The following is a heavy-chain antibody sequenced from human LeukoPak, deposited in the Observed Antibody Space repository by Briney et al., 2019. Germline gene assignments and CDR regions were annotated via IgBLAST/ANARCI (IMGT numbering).Heavy chain of an antibody. CDR1: GGSISSSNYY. Sequence: KPSETLSLTYTVSGGSISSSNYYWAWIRQPPGQGLEWIGSIYYRGNAYYNPSLKSRVTISVDTSKNQFSLSLSSVTAADTAVYYCAREEDRSGDWGQGTLVTVTS. D-gene: IGHD3-22*01. J-gene: IGHJ4*02. CDR2: IYYRGNA. CDR3: AREEDRSGD. V-gene: IGHV4-39*07.